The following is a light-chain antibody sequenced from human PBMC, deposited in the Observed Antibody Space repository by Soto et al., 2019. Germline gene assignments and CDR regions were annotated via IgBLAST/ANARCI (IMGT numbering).Light chain of an antibody. CDR3: CSYAGSINDVV. J-gene: IGLJ2*01. CDR1: SSDVGSYNL. Sequence: QSALTQPASVSGSPGQSITISCTGTSSDVGSYNLVSWYQQHPGKAPKLMIYEGIKRPSGVSNRFSGSKSGNTASLTISGHQAEDEADYYCCSYAGSINDVVFGGGTKLNVL. CDR2: EGI. V-gene: IGLV2-23*01.